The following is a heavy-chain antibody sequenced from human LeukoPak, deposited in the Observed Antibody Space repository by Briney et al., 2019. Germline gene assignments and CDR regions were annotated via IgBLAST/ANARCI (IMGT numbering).Heavy chain of an antibody. CDR3: ARAYYDRRSMDV. V-gene: IGHV3-30*03. Sequence: GGSLRLSCAASEFSVGRNYMTWVRQAPGKGLEWVAIISYDGSNKYYADSVKGRFTISRDNAKNSLYLQMNSLRAEDTAVYSCARAYYDRRSMDVWGKGTTVTISS. CDR2: ISYDGSNK. CDR1: EFSVGRNY. D-gene: IGHD3-22*01. J-gene: IGHJ6*03.